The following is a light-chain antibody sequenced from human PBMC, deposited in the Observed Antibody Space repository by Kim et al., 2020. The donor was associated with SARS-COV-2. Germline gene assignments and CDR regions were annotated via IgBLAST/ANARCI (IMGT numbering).Light chain of an antibody. Sequence: SPGDRATLSCRASQSVNRYLAWYQQKPGQTPRLLIYDASTRATGVPARFSGSGSGTAVTLTISSLEPEDFAVYYCLQRGSWPPKYSFGRGTKLEI. CDR2: DAS. CDR1: QSVNRY. CDR3: LQRGSWPPKYS. V-gene: IGKV3-11*01. J-gene: IGKJ2*01.